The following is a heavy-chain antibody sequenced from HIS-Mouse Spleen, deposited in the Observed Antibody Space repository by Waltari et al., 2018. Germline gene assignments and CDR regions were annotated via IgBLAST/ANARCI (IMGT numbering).Heavy chain of an antibody. CDR2: IYHSGST. V-gene: IGHV4-38-2*02. D-gene: IGHD6-13*01. CDR3: ARVLKYPRESSSWYGLDY. J-gene: IGHJ4*02. Sequence: QVQLQESGPGLVKPSETLSLTCTVSGYSISSGYYWGWLRQPPGTGLEWIGRIYHSGSTYYNPSLKSRVTISVDTSKNQFSLKLSSVTAADTAVYYCARVLKYPRESSSWYGLDYWGQGTLVTVSS. CDR1: GYSISSGYY.